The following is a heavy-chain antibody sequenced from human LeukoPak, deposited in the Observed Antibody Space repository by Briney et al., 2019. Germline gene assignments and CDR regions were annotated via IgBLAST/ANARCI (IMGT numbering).Heavy chain of an antibody. D-gene: IGHD1-1*01. V-gene: IGHV4-34*12. J-gene: IGHJ3*02. Sequence: PTETLSLTCAVYGGSFSGYYWSWIRQPPGKGLEWIGEIVHSGNTKYNPSLKSRVTISVDTSKNQFSLNLTSVTAADTAVYYCARFGSSTWYKGAFDIWGQGTMVTVAS. CDR3: ARFGSSTWYKGAFDI. CDR2: IVHSGNT. CDR1: GGSFSGYY.